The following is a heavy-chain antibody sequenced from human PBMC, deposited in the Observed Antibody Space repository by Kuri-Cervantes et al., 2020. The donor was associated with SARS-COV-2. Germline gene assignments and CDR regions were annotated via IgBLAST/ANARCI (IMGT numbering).Heavy chain of an antibody. D-gene: IGHD3-9*01. V-gene: IGHV4-39*01. CDR3: GRQASDWHIDY. J-gene: IGHJ4*02. Sequence: SETLSLTCSVSGGSISSSGHYWGWVRQPPGKGLEWIGSIYFNGSTYYTPSLKSRVTISVDTSKNQFSLKLTSVTATDTAVYYCGRQASDWHIDYWGQGTLVTVSS. CDR1: GGSISSSGHY. CDR2: IYFNGST.